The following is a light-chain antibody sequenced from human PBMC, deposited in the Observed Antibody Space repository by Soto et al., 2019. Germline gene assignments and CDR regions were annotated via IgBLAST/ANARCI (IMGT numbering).Light chain of an antibody. CDR3: SSYTSSSTRV. J-gene: IGLJ3*02. V-gene: IGLV2-14*01. CDR2: EVS. Sequence: QSALTQPASVSVSPGQSITISCTGTSSDVGGYNYVSWYQQHPGKAPKRMIYEVSNRPSGVSNRFSGSKSGNTASLTISGLQAEDEADYYCSSYTSSSTRVFGGGTKLTV. CDR1: SSDVGGYNY.